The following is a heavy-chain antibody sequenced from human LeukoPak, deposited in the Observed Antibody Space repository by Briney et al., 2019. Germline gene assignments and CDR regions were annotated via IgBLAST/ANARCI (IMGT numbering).Heavy chain of an antibody. Sequence: GGSLRLSCAASGFTFSDYYMSWIRQAPGKGLEWVSYISSSGSDMYYAESVKGRFTISRDNAKNSLYLQMNSLRAEDTALYYCASSRVATSDYWGQGTLVTVSS. CDR2: ISSSGSDM. D-gene: IGHD5-12*01. J-gene: IGHJ4*02. CDR1: GFTFSDYY. CDR3: ASSRVATSDY. V-gene: IGHV3-11*04.